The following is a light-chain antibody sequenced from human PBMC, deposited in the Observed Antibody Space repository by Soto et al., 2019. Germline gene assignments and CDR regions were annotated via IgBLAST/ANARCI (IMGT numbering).Light chain of an antibody. CDR2: EVS. Sequence: QSALTQPASVSGSLGQSITISCTGTSSDVGGYNYVSWYQQHPGKAPKLMIYEVSNRPSGVSNRFSGSKSGNTASLTISGLQAEDEADYYCSSYTSSSTPYVFGTGTKLTAL. J-gene: IGLJ1*01. V-gene: IGLV2-14*01. CDR1: SSDVGGYNY. CDR3: SSYTSSSTPYV.